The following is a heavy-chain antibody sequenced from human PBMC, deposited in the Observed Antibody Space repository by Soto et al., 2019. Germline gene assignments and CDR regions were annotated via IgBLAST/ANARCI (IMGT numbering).Heavy chain of an antibody. CDR1: GGTFSSYA. Sequence: QVQLVQSGAEVKKPGSSVKVSCKASGGTFSSYAISWVRQAPGQGLEWMGGIIPIFGTANYAQKFQGRVTITADESTSTAYMELSSLRSEDTAVYYCARDDCSGGSCYHYYYYYGMDVWAKGPRSPSP. CDR3: ARDDCSGGSCYHYYYYYGMDV. V-gene: IGHV1-69*01. J-gene: IGHJ6*02. CDR2: IIPIFGTA. D-gene: IGHD2-15*01.